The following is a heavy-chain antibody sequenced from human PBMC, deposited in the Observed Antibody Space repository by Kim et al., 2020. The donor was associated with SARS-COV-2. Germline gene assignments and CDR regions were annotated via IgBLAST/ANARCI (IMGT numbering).Heavy chain of an antibody. V-gene: IGHV3-15*01. Sequence: GGSLRLSCAASGFTFSNAWMSWVRQAPGKGLEWVGRIKSKTDGGTTDYAAPVKGRFTISRDDSKNTLYLQMNSLKTEDTAVYYCTTDLAVAGGGVDYWGQGTLVTVSS. CDR3: TTDLAVAGGGVDY. CDR2: IKSKTDGGTT. J-gene: IGHJ4*02. D-gene: IGHD6-19*01. CDR1: GFTFSNAW.